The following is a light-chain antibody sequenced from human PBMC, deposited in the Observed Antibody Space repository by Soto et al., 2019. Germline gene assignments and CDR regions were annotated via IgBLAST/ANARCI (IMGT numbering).Light chain of an antibody. CDR2: KAS. Sequence: DIQMTQSPSTLSASEEDRVTITCRASPSINNWLAWYQQKPGKAPKLLISKASNLKSGVPSRFSGTGSGTEFTLTISSLQPDDFASYYCQQYDSYPFTVGGGTKVEI. CDR1: PSINNW. V-gene: IGKV1-5*03. J-gene: IGKJ4*01. CDR3: QQYDSYPFT.